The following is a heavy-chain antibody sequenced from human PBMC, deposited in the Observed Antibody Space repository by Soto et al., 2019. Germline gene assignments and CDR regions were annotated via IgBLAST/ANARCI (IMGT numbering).Heavy chain of an antibody. CDR1: GFTFSGSA. J-gene: IGHJ6*03. V-gene: IGHV3-73*01. CDR2: IRSKGNNYAT. D-gene: IGHD3-3*01. CDR3: SRQASDFWSGKPQYYMDV. Sequence: EVQLVASGGGLVQPGGSRKLSCAASGFTFSGSAMHWVRQASGKGLEWVGRIRSKGNNYATAYGASLKGRFTISRDDSKNTAYLQMNSLNTEDTAVYYCSRQASDFWSGKPQYYMDVWGKGTTVTVSS.